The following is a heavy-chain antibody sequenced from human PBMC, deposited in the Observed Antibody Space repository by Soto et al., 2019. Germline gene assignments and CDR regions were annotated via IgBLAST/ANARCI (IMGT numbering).Heavy chain of an antibody. V-gene: IGHV4-30-4*01. CDR2: IYYSGST. Sequence: SETLSLTCTVSGGSISRGDYYWSWIRQPPGKGLEWIGYIYYSGSTYYNPSLKSRVTISVDTSKNQFSLKLSSVTAADTAVYYCAIDNILGLLYGGMDVWGQGTTVTVS. D-gene: IGHD2-8*01. J-gene: IGHJ6*02. CDR1: GGSISRGDYY. CDR3: AIDNILGLLYGGMDV.